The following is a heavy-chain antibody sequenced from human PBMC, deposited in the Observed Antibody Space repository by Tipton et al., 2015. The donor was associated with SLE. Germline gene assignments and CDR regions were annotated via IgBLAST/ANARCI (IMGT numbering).Heavy chain of an antibody. CDR2: IYYSGST. CDR1: GASISGYF. V-gene: IGHV4-59*08. D-gene: IGHD2-2*01. Sequence: LRLSCIVSGASISGYFWSWIRQPPGKGLEWIGYIYYSGSTNYSPSLKSRLTISIDMSKNQFSLKLTSVTAADTAVYYCARSLDAAALFDYWGQGALVTVSS. J-gene: IGHJ4*02. CDR3: ARSLDAAALFDY.